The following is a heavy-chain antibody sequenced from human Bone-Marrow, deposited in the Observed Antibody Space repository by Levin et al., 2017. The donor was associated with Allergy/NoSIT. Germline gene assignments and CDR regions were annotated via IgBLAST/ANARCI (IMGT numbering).Heavy chain of an antibody. CDR1: GLTFSGHW. V-gene: IGHV3-74*01. J-gene: IGHJ4*02. CDR2: INGDGSAT. CDR3: ATVFDF. Sequence: GESLKISCEASGLTFSGHWIHWVRQPPGKGLVWISGINGDGSATYYADSVKGRFTISRDDAKNTVSLQMNSLRAEDTAVYYCATVFDFWGQGTLVTVSS.